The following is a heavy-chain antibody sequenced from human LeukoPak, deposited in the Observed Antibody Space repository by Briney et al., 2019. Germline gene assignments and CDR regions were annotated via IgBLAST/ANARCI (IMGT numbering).Heavy chain of an antibody. J-gene: IGHJ4*02. V-gene: IGHV4-59*01. CDR1: GGSISIYY. CDR3: ARGGRKWALLNYFDC. CDR2: IYYSGST. D-gene: IGHD1-26*01. Sequence: SETLSLTCTVSGGSISIYYWSWIRQPPGKGLEWIGYIYYSGSTNYNPSLRSRATISVDASKNQFSLRLSSVAAADTAVYYCARGGRKWALLNYFDCRGQGTLVTVSS.